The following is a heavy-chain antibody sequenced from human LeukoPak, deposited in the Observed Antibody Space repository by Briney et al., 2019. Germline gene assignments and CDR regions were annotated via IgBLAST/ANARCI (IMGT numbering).Heavy chain of an antibody. CDR3: AGAYYYDSSGYSY. J-gene: IGHJ4*02. V-gene: IGHV4-34*01. CDR1: GGSFSGYY. D-gene: IGHD3-22*01. Sequence: SEALSLTCAVYGGSFSGYYWSWIRQPPGKGLEWIGEINHSGSTNYNPSLKSRVTISVDTSKNQFSLKLSSVTAADTAVYYCAGAYYYDSSGYSYWGQGTLVTVSS. CDR2: INHSGST.